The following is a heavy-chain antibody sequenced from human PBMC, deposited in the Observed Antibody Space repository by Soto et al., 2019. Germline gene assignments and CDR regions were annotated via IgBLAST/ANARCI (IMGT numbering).Heavy chain of an antibody. J-gene: IGHJ4*02. Sequence: SCPTLVNPTQTLTLTCTFSGFSLTTNGVGVGWIRQPPGKALEWHALIYWNDDKRYRPSLKTRLTISKDTSKNQVVLTMTNMDPGDTGTYYCAHSPFYDHSGYPDYWGQGTLVTVSS. CDR1: GFSLTTNGVG. D-gene: IGHD3-22*01. CDR2: IYWNDDK. CDR3: AHSPFYDHSGYPDY. V-gene: IGHV2-5*01.